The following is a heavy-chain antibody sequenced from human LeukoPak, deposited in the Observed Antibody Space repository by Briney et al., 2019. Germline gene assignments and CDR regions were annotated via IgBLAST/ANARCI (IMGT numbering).Heavy chain of an antibody. CDR2: ISGSSGNT. CDR1: GFTFSSYA. D-gene: IGHD2-21*02. CDR3: ARDGIHCGGDCYENAFDI. Sequence: PGGSLRLSCAASGFTFSSYAMSWVRQAPGKGLEWVSAISGSSGNTYYADSVKGRFTISRDNAKNTLYLQMNSLRAEDTAVYYCARDGIHCGGDCYENAFDIWGQGTMVTVSS. J-gene: IGHJ3*02. V-gene: IGHV3-23*01.